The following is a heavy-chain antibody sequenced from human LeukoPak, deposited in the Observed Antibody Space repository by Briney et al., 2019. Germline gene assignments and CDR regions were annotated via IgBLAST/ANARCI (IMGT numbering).Heavy chain of an antibody. CDR2: INPNSGGT. CDR3: ARVPPHYYGSGSYLYYFDY. V-gene: IGHV1-2*02. Sequence: ASVKVSCKASGYTFTGYYMHWVRQAPGQGLEWMGWINPNSGGTNYAQKFQDRVTMTRDTSISTAYMELSRLRSDDTAVYYCARVPPHYYGSGSYLYYFDYWGQGTLVTVSS. D-gene: IGHD3-10*01. CDR1: GYTFTGYY. J-gene: IGHJ4*02.